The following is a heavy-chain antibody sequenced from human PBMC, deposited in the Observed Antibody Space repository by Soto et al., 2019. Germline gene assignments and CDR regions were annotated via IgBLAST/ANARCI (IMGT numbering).Heavy chain of an antibody. Sequence: SETLSLTCTVSGGSISSGGYYWSWIRQHPGKGLEWIGYIYYSGSTYYNPSLKSRVTISVDTSKNQFSLKLSSVTAADTAVYYCARLSRGGYYFDYWGQGTLVTVSS. CDR3: ARLSRGGYYFDY. CDR2: IYYSGST. V-gene: IGHV4-31*03. J-gene: IGHJ4*02. CDR1: GGSISSGGYY. D-gene: IGHD3-16*01.